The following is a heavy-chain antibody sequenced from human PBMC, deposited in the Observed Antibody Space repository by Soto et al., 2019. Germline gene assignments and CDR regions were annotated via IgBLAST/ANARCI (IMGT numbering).Heavy chain of an antibody. Sequence: PXGSLKISCKGSGYSFAGYWITWVRQKPGKGLEWMGRIDPSDSQTYYSPSFRGHVTISVTKSITTVFLQWSSLRASDTAMYYCARQIYDSDTGPNFQYYFDSWGQGTPVTVSS. CDR2: IDPSDSQT. V-gene: IGHV5-10-1*01. D-gene: IGHD3-22*01. CDR1: GYSFAGYW. CDR3: ARQIYDSDTGPNFQYYFDS. J-gene: IGHJ4*02.